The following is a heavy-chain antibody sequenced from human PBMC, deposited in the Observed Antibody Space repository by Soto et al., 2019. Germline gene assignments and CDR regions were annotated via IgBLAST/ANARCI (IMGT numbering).Heavy chain of an antibody. CDR3: ARGALWSSWYLNWFDP. Sequence: TLSLTCTVSGGSISSSSYYWGWIRQPPGKGLEWIGSIYYSGSTYYNPSLKSRVTISVDTSKNQFSLKLSSVTAADTAVYYCARGALWSSWYLNWFDPWGQGTLVTVSS. J-gene: IGHJ5*02. V-gene: IGHV4-39*01. CDR1: GGSISSSSYY. D-gene: IGHD6-13*01. CDR2: IYYSGST.